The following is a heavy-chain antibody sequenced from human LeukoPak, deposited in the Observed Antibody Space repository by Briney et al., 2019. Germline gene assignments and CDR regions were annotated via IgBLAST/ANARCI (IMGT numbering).Heavy chain of an antibody. CDR1: GYTFTGYY. CDR2: INPNSGGT. D-gene: IGHD2-2*01. J-gene: IGHJ6*03. Sequence: ASVKVSCKASGYTFTGYYMHWVRQAPGQGLEWMGWINPNSGGTNYAQKFQGRVTMTRDTSISTAYMELSRLRSDDTAVYYCARKSLGYCSSTSRYGSMDVWGKGTTVTVSS. V-gene: IGHV1-2*02. CDR3: ARKSLGYCSSTSRYGSMDV.